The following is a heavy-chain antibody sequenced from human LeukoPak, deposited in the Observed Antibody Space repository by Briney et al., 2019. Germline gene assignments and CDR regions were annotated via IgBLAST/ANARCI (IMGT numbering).Heavy chain of an antibody. D-gene: IGHD6-13*01. CDR2: IYPGDSDT. Sequence: GESLKISCKGSGYSFTSYWIGWVRQLPGKGLEWMGIIYPGDSDTRYSPSFQGQVTISADKSIDSAYLQWSSLEASDTAMYYCARRGGSRAFDSWGQGTLVTVSS. J-gene: IGHJ4*02. V-gene: IGHV5-51*01. CDR1: GYSFTSYW. CDR3: ARRGGSRAFDS.